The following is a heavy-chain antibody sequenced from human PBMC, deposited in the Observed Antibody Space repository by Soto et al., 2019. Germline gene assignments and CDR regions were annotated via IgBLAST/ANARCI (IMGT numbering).Heavy chain of an antibody. CDR1: GFTFSSYG. J-gene: IGHJ6*02. D-gene: IGHD6-25*01. Sequence: QVQLVESGGGVVQPGRSLRLSCAASGFTFSSYGMHWVRQAPGKGLEWVADIWYDGSNKYYADSVKGRFTISRDNSKNTPYLQMNSLRVTDTAVYYCARSYSTGGYYYGMDVWGQGTTVTVSS. V-gene: IGHV3-33*01. CDR2: IWYDGSNK. CDR3: ARSYSTGGYYYGMDV.